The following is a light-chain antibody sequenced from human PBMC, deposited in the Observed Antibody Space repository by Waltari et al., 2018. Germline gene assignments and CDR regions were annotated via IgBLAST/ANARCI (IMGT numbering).Light chain of an antibody. CDR2: DAS. CDR1: QSVSSY. J-gene: IGKJ4*01. V-gene: IGKV3-11*01. CDR3: QQRSNWPRLT. Sequence: EIVLTQSPATLSLSPGERATLSFRARQSVSSYLAWYQQKPGQASRLLIYDASNRATGIPARFSGSGSGTDFTLTISSLEPEDFAVYYCQQRSNWPRLTFGGGTKVEIK.